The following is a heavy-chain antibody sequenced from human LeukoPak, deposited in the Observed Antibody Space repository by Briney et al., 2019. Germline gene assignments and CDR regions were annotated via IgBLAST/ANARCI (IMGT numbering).Heavy chain of an antibody. CDR2: MSYDGSNK. CDR1: GFTFSSYA. V-gene: IGHV3-30-3*01. Sequence: GGSLRLSCAASGFTFSSYAMHWVRQAPGKGLEWVAVMSYDGSNKYYADSVKGRFTISRDNSKNTLYLQMNSLRAEDTAVYYCANTPAAYYYYYMDVWGKGTTVTVSS. CDR3: ANTPAAYYYYYMDV. J-gene: IGHJ6*03. D-gene: IGHD6-25*01.